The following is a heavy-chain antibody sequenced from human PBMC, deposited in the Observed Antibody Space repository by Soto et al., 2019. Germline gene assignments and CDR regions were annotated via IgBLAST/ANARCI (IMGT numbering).Heavy chain of an antibody. Sequence: VQLEEFGGGLVQPGRSLRLSCAASGFTFDDYAMHWVRQAPGKGLEWVSGISWNSGSIGYADSVKGRFTISRDNAKNSLYLQMNSLRAEDTALYYCAKDRGLVLSFYFDYWGQGTLVTVSS. CDR2: ISWNSGSI. J-gene: IGHJ4*02. CDR3: AKDRGLVLSFYFDY. D-gene: IGHD6-19*01. V-gene: IGHV3-9*01. CDR1: GFTFDDYA.